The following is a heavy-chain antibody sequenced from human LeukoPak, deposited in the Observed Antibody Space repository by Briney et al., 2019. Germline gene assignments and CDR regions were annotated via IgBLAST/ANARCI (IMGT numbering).Heavy chain of an antibody. D-gene: IGHD3-3*01. CDR2: IIPIFGTA. J-gene: IGHJ5*02. CDR1: GGTFSSYA. CDR3: ARNSDFWSGYYSA. Sequence: ASVKVSCKASGGTFSSYAISWVRQAPGQGLEWMGGIIPIFGTANYAQKFQGRVTITADKSTSTAYMELSSLRSEDTAVYYCARNSDFWSGYYSAWGQGTLVTVSS. V-gene: IGHV1-69*06.